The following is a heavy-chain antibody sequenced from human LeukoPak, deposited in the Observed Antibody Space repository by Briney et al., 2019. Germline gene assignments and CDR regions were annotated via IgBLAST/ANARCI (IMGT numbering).Heavy chain of an antibody. CDR1: GGSISSYY. Sequence: PSETLSLTCTVSGGSISSYYWSWIRQPPGKGLEWIGYIYYSGSTNYNPSLKSRVTISVDTSKNQFSLKLSSVTAADTAVYYCARDRLGFRGGGYFDYWGQGTLVTVSS. D-gene: IGHD4-23*01. J-gene: IGHJ4*02. CDR2: IYYSGST. CDR3: ARDRLGFRGGGYFDY. V-gene: IGHV4-59*01.